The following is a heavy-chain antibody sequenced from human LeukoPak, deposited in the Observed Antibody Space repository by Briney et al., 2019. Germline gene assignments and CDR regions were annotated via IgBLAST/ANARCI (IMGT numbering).Heavy chain of an antibody. CDR2: ISAYNGNT. CDR1: GYTFTSYG. D-gene: IGHD3-22*01. CDR3: ARVEYYYDSSGLLDY. J-gene: IGHJ4*02. V-gene: IGHV1-18*01. Sequence: ASVTVSCKASGYTFTSYGISWVRQAPGQGLEWMGWISAYNGNTNYAQKLQGRVTMTTDTSTSTAYMELRSLRSDDTAVYYCARVEYYYDSSGLLDYWGQGTLVTVSS.